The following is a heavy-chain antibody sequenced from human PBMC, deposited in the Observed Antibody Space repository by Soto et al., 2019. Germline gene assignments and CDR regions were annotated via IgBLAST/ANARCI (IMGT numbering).Heavy chain of an antibody. D-gene: IGHD2-8*01. J-gene: IGHJ6*02. CDR2: INTVGSNT. V-gene: IGHV3-74*01. Sequence: GGSLRLSCAASGLTFNRYWMHWVRHAPGKGLVWVSHINTVGSNTNYADSVKGRFTISRDNAKSTPFLQMNSLRDEDTALYYCALMLYTEEGVGLDVWGQGTTVTVSS. CDR3: ALMLYTEEGVGLDV. CDR1: GLTFNRYW.